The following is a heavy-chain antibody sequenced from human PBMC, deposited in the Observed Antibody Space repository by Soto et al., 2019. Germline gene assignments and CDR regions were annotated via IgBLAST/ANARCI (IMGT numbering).Heavy chain of an antibody. CDR3: ARGQSSPYYYGMDV. CDR2: IYYSGST. D-gene: IGHD1-26*01. J-gene: IGHJ6*02. V-gene: IGHV4-59*01. CDR1: GGSISSYY. Sequence: TSETLSLTCTVSGGSISSYYWSWIRQPPGKGLEWIGYIYYSGSTNYNPSLKSRVTISVDTSKNQFSLKLSSVTAADTAVYYCARGQSSPYYYGMDVWGQGTTVTVSS.